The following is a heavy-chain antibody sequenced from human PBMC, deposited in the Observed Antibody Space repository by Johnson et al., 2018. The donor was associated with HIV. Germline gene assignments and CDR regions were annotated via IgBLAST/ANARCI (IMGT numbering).Heavy chain of an antibody. V-gene: IGHV3-13*01. CDR2: IGSAGDT. Sequence: VQLVESGGGVVQPGRSLSLSCAASGFTFSNYDMHWVRQATGKGLEWVSAIGSAGDTYYPGSVKGRFTISRENAKNSLYLQMNSLTAGDTAVYYCARGYYYGSGSYYNSGAFDIWGQGTMVTVSS. J-gene: IGHJ3*02. CDR3: ARGYYYGSGSYYNSGAFDI. CDR1: GFTFSNYD. D-gene: IGHD3-10*01.